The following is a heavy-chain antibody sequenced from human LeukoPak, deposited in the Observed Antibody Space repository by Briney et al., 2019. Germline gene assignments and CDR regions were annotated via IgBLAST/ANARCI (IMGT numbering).Heavy chain of an antibody. CDR1: GGSFSGYY. CDR2: INHSGST. CDR3: ARAPVLNDAFDI. D-gene: IGHD2/OR15-2a*01. Sequence: SETLSLTCAVYGGSFSGYYWSWIRQPPGKGLEWIGEINHSGSTNYNPSLKSRVTISVDTFKNQFSLKLSSVTAADTAVYYCARAPVLNDAFDIWGQGTMVTVSS. J-gene: IGHJ3*02. V-gene: IGHV4-34*01.